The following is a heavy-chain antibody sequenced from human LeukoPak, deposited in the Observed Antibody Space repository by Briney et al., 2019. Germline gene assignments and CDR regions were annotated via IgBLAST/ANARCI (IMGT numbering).Heavy chain of an antibody. CDR2: ISSTYSV. Sequence: GGSLRLSCAASGFTVSNNYMSWTRQAPGKGLEWVSYISSTYSVYYADSVKGRFTVSRDNAKNSLYLQMNSLGAEDTAVYYCARGIRGSHEDYWGQGTLVTVSS. V-gene: IGHV3-11*01. D-gene: IGHD2-15*01. CDR1: GFTVSNNY. J-gene: IGHJ4*02. CDR3: ARGIRGSHEDY.